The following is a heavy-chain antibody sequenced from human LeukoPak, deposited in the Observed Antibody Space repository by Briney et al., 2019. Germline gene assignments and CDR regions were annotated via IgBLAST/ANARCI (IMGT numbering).Heavy chain of an antibody. J-gene: IGHJ3*01. CDR2: INQPGSGT. CDR3: ARTASGLFDL. D-gene: IGHD3-10*01. CDR1: GFNTSTYW. Sequence: GGSLRLSCAASGFNTSTYWMSWVRQTPGKGLEWVANINQPGSGTYHVDSVKGRFTISRDNAKNSLYLQMDSLRPDDTAVYYCARTASGLFDLWGQGTLVVVSS. V-gene: IGHV3-7*01.